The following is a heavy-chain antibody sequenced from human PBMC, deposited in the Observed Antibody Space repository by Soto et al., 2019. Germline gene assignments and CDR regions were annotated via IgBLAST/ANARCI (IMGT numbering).Heavy chain of an antibody. D-gene: IGHD3-9*01. J-gene: IGHJ4*02. CDR1: GYTFTSYG. V-gene: IGHV1-18*01. CDR3: ARIEGGTGYYNFVHDYFDY. Sequence: GASLKVSCKASGYTFTSYGISWVRQAPGQGLEWMGWISAYNGNTNYAQKLQGRVTMTTDTSTSTAYMELRSLRSDDTAVYYCARIEGGTGYYNFVHDYFDYWGQGTLVTVSS. CDR2: ISAYNGNT.